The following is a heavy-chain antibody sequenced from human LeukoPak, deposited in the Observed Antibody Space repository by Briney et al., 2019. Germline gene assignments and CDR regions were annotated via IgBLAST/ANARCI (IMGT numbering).Heavy chain of an antibody. CDR1: GGSISSHY. J-gene: IGHJ3*02. Sequence: SETLSLTCTVSGGSISSHYWSWIRQPPGKGLEWIGYIYYSGSTNYNPSLKSRVTISVDTSKNQFSLKLSSVTAADTAVYYCARGKVATIYHAFDIWGQGTMVTVSS. D-gene: IGHD5-12*01. CDR2: IYYSGST. CDR3: ARGKVATIYHAFDI. V-gene: IGHV4-59*11.